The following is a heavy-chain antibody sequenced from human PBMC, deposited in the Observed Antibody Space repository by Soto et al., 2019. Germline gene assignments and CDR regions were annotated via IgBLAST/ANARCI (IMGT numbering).Heavy chain of an antibody. CDR2: FIPSFPAP. D-gene: IGHD2-21*01. CDR3: ATGEVVPSFPNWLDT. Sequence: VQFVQSGAELKKPGSSVRVSCRASGGTIKTYTLSWVRQAPGQGLEWMGAFIPSFPAPNFAQRFKGRLTLTADESPTTGFMELSGLRPEDTALYFCATGEVVPSFPNWLDTWGQGTHVIVSS. CDR1: GGTIKTYT. J-gene: IGHJ5*02. V-gene: IGHV1-69*12.